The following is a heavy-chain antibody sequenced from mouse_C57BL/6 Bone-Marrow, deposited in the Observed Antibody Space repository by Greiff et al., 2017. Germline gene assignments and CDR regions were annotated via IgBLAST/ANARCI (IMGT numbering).Heavy chain of an antibody. V-gene: IGHV3-6*01. Sequence: EVKLMESGPGLVKPSQSLSLTCSVTGYSITSGYYWNWIRQFPGNKLEWMGYISYDGSNNYNPSLKNRITITRDTSKNHFFLNLNSVTTEDTATYYFARENCTTVVATKGFAYWGQGTLVTVSA. CDR1: GYSITSGYY. CDR2: ISYDGSN. CDR3: ARENCTTVVATKGFAY. J-gene: IGHJ3*01. D-gene: IGHD1-1*01.